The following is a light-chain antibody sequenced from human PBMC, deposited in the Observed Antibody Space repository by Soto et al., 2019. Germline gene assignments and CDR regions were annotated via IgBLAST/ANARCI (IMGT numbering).Light chain of an antibody. CDR3: QQYGSSPQT. Sequence: EIVLTQSPGTLSLSPGERVTLSCRASQSVSSSYLAWYQQKPGQAPRLLIYGASSRATGIPDRFSGGGSGTDFTLTISRLEPEDFAVYYCQQYGSSPQTFGQGTKVEIK. CDR1: QSVSSSY. CDR2: GAS. V-gene: IGKV3-20*01. J-gene: IGKJ1*01.